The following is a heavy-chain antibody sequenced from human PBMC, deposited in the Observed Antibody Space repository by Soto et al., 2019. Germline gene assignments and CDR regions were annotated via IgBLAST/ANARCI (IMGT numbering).Heavy chain of an antibody. Sequence: GASVKVSCKASGYTFSNFGLSWVRQAPAQGLELMGWISPYNGNTNYAQKLQGRLTMTTDTSTSTAYMELRSLRSDDTAVYYCARVVFWSGLYYYYYYMDVWGKGTTVTVSS. CDR3: ARVVFWSGLYYYYYYMDV. CDR1: GYTFSNFG. CDR2: ISPYNGNT. V-gene: IGHV1-18*01. J-gene: IGHJ6*03. D-gene: IGHD3-3*01.